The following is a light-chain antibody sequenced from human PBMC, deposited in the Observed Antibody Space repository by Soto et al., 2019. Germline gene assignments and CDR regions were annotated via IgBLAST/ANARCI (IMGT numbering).Light chain of an antibody. Sequence: EIVLTQSPGPLSLSPGARATLLCRASHFVSSRSLAWYQQKPGQAPRLLIYDAYNRATGIPPRFSGSGSGTDFTLTISSLEPEDSAVYYCQQRHMWPITFGQGTRLEIK. CDR2: DAY. CDR3: QQRHMWPIT. CDR1: HFVSSRS. V-gene: IGKV3D-20*02. J-gene: IGKJ5*01.